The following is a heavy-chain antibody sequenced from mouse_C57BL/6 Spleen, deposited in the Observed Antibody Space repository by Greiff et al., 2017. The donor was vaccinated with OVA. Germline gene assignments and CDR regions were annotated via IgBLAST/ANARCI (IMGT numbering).Heavy chain of an antibody. CDR1: GYTFTSYW. CDR3: AGGNYVPFAY. Sequence: QVQLQQPGAELVRPGSSVKLSCKASGYTFTSYWMHWVKQRPIQGLEWIGNIDPSDSDTHYNQKFKDKATMTVDKTSSTAYMQLSSLTSEDSAVYYCAGGNYVPFAYWGQGTLVTVSA. J-gene: IGHJ3*01. CDR2: IDPSDSDT. V-gene: IGHV1-52*01. D-gene: IGHD2-1*01.